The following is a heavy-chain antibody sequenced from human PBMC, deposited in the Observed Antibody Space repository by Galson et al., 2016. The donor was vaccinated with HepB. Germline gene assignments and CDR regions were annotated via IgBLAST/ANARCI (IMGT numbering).Heavy chain of an antibody. CDR1: GFTFSNFG. V-gene: IGHV3-30*18. D-gene: IGHD6-19*01. CDR3: AKGGRGSGWYEDRYYYYGLDV. J-gene: IGHJ6*02. Sequence: SLRLSCAASGFTFSNFGTHWVRQAPGKGLEWVAVISYDGTNRYYVDSVKGRFTISRDNSKNTLYLQMNSLRGEDTAVYYCAKGGRGSGWYEDRYYYYGLDVWGQGTTVTVSS. CDR2: ISYDGTNR.